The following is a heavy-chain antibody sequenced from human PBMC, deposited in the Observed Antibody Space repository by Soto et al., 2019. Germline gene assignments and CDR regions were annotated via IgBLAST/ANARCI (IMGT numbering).Heavy chain of an antibody. J-gene: IGHJ3*02. CDR3: ASSLYYYDSSGYPHDAFDI. D-gene: IGHD3-22*01. CDR2: IIPIFGTA. CDR1: GGTLSSYA. Sequence: SVKVSCKASGGTLSSYAISWARQAPGQGLEWMGGIIPIFGTANYAQKFQGRVTITADESTSTAYMELSSLRSEDTAVYYCASSLYYYDSSGYPHDAFDIWGQGTMVTVS. V-gene: IGHV1-69*13.